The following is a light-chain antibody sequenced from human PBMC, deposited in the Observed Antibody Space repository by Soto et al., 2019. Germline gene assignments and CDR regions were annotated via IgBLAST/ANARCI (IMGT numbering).Light chain of an antibody. CDR2: DAS. CDR3: QQRSNWPPFT. V-gene: IGKV3-11*01. Sequence: EIVMTQSPATLSVSPGGRVTLSCRASQSISDTIAWYQQKPGQAPRLLIYDASNRATDIPARFSGSGSGTDFTLTISSLEPEDFAVYYCQQRSNWPPFTFGQGTRLEIK. CDR1: QSISDT. J-gene: IGKJ5*01.